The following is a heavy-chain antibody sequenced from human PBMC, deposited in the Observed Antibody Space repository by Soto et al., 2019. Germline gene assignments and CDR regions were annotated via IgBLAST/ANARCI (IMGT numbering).Heavy chain of an antibody. J-gene: IGHJ6*02. CDR1: GFTFSSYW. V-gene: IGHV3-7*01. Sequence: GGSLRLSCAASGFTFSSYWMSWVRQAPGKGLEWVANIKQDGSEKYYVDSVKGRFTISRDNAKNSLYLQMNSLRAEDTAVYYCARDPNIVLVPAALRSYYYYGMDVWGQGTTVTVS. CDR3: ARDPNIVLVPAALRSYYYYGMDV. CDR2: IKQDGSEK. D-gene: IGHD2-2*01.